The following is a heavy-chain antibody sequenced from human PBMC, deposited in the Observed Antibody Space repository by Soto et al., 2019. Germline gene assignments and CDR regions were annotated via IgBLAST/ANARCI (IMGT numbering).Heavy chain of an antibody. CDR3: AKDISQLGIFDY. CDR1: GFTFSSYA. V-gene: IGHV3-23*01. CDR2: ISGSGGST. D-gene: IGHD7-27*01. J-gene: IGHJ4*02. Sequence: GESLKISCAASGFTFSSYAMSWVRQAPGKGLEWVSAISGSGGSTYYADSVKGRFTISRDNSKNTLYLQMNSLRAEDTAVYYCAKDISQLGIFDYWGQGTLVTVSS.